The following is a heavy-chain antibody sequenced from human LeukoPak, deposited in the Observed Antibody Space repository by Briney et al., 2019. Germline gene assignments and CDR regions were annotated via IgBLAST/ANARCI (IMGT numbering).Heavy chain of an antibody. J-gene: IGHJ6*02. V-gene: IGHV1-69*04. CDR3: ARVPPDFWSGYRNYYYGMDV. D-gene: IGHD3-3*01. CDR2: IIPILGIA. Sequence: ASVKVSCKASGGTFSSYAISWVRQAPGQGLEWMGRIIPILGIANYAQKFQGRVTITADKSTSTAYMELSSLRSEDTAVYYCARVPPDFWSGYRNYYYGMDVWGQGTTVTVSS. CDR1: GGTFSSYA.